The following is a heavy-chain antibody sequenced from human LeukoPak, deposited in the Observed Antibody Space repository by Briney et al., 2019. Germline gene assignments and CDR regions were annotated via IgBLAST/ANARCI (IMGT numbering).Heavy chain of an antibody. D-gene: IGHD3-9*01. V-gene: IGHV4-38-2*02. Sequence: SETLSLTCTVSGGSISSYYWGWIRQPPGKGLEWIGSIYHSGSTYYNPSLKSRVTISVDTSKNQFSLKLTSVTAADTSLYYCARSTGHYYYYYMDVWGKGTTVTVSS. CDR3: ARSTGHYYYYYMDV. CDR1: GGSISSYY. J-gene: IGHJ6*03. CDR2: IYHSGST.